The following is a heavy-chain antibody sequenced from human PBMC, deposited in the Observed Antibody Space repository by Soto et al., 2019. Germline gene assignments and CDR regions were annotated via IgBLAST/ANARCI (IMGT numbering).Heavy chain of an antibody. CDR2: INHSGST. CDR1: GGSFSGFY. V-gene: IGHV4-34*01. J-gene: IGHJ6*03. CDR3: ARKYYDFWSGYYYYYYYYMDV. Sequence: SETLSLTCAVYGGSFSGFYWSWIRQPPGKGLEWIGEINHSGSTNYNPSHKSRVTISVDTSKNQLSLKLSSVTAAGTAVYYCARKYYDFWSGYYYYYYYYMDVWGKGTTVTVSS. D-gene: IGHD3-3*01.